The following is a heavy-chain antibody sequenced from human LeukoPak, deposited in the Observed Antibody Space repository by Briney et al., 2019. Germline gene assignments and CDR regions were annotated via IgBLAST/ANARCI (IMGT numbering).Heavy chain of an antibody. J-gene: IGHJ4*02. CDR1: GFTFSNCW. Sequence: PGGSLRLSCAGSGFTFSNCWMSWVRQAPGKGLEWVAVISYDGSNKYYADSVKGRFTISRDNSKNTLYLQMNSLRAEDTAVYYCAKDQGGGSPWYFDYWGQGTLVTVSS. D-gene: IGHD3-16*01. V-gene: IGHV3-30*18. CDR3: AKDQGGGSPWYFDY. CDR2: ISYDGSNK.